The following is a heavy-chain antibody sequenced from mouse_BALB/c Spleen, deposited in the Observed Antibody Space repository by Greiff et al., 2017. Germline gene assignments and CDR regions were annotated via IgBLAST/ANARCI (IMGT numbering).Heavy chain of an antibody. J-gene: IGHJ3*01. CDR3: ARRDYDYDGGFAY. D-gene: IGHD2-4*01. Sequence: QVQLKESGPGLVQPSQSLSITCTVSGFSLTSYGVHWVLQSPGKGLEWLGVIWSGGSTDYNAAFISRLSISKDNSKSQVFFKMNSLQANDTAIYYCARRDYDYDGGFAYWGQGTLVTVSA. CDR1: GFSLTSYG. CDR2: IWSGGST. V-gene: IGHV2-2*02.